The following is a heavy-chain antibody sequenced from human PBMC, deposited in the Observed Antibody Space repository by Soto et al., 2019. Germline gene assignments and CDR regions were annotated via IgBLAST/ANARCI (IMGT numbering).Heavy chain of an antibody. D-gene: IGHD1-7*01. Sequence: ASVRLSRTASCSTFTSYGISCVRQPPRQGLEWMGWISAYNGNTNYAQKLQGRVNMTTDTSTSTAYMELRSLRSEDTAVYYCARRKRTGTDFGYWGQGTLVTVSS. J-gene: IGHJ4*02. CDR1: CSTFTSYG. CDR3: ARRKRTGTDFGY. V-gene: IGHV1-18*04. CDR2: ISAYNGNT.